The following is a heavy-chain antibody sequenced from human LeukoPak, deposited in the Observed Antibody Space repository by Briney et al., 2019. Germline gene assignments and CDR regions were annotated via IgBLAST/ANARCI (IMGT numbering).Heavy chain of an antibody. V-gene: IGHV3-30*18. Sequence: GGSLRLSCVASGFTFSSYWMSWVRQAPGKGLEWVAVISYDGSNKYYADSVKGRFTISRDNSKNTLYLQMNSLRAEDTAVYYCAKSGSGWYLFDYWGQGTLVTVSS. CDR3: AKSGSGWYLFDY. CDR1: GFTFSSYW. J-gene: IGHJ4*02. CDR2: ISYDGSNK. D-gene: IGHD6-19*01.